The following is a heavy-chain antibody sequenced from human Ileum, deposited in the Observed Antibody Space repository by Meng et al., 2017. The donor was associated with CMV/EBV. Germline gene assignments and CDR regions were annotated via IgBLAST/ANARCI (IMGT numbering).Heavy chain of an antibody. V-gene: IGHV3-9*03. Sequence: SLKISCAASGFTFDDYAMHWVRQAPGKGLVWVSGISWNSGSIGYADSVKGRFTISRDNAKNSLYLQMNSLRDEDMALYYCAKGHGYEILTGYSSGGMDVWGQGTMVTVSS. J-gene: IGHJ6*02. CDR1: GFTFDDYA. D-gene: IGHD3-9*01. CDR2: ISWNSGSI. CDR3: AKGHGYEILTGYSSGGMDV.